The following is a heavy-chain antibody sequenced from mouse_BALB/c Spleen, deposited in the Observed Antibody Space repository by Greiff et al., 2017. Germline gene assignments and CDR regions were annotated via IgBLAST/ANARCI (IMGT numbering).Heavy chain of an antibody. CDR1: GFDFSRYW. J-gene: IGHJ1*01. CDR2: INPDSSTI. D-gene: IGHD4-1*01. V-gene: IGHV4-1*02. CDR3: ARLNWDEDWYFDV. Sequence: EVKLLESGGGLVQPGGSLKLSCAASGFDFSRYWMSWVRQAPGKGLEWIGEINPDSSTINYTPSLKDKFIISRDNAKNTLYLQMSKVRSEDTALYYCARLNWDEDWYFDVWGAGTTVTVSS.